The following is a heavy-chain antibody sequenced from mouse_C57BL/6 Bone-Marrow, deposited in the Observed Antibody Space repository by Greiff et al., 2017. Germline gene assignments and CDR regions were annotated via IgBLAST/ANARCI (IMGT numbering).Heavy chain of an antibody. CDR2: IYPTSGRT. CDR1: GYTFTSYW. J-gene: IGHJ2*01. D-gene: IGHD4-1*02. V-gene: IGHV1-55*01. Sequence: QVQLQQPGAELVKPGASVKMSCKASGYTFTSYWITWVKQRPGQGLEWIGDIYPTSGRTNYNEKFKSKAILTVDTSSNTAYMQLSSLTSEDSAVFFCARARQLGRSFDYGGQGNTLPVSA. CDR3: ARARQLGRSFDY.